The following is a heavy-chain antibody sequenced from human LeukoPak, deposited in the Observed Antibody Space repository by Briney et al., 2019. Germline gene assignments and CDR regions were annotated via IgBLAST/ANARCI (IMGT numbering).Heavy chain of an antibody. CDR1: GFTFDDYG. Sequence: GGSLRLSCAASGFTFDDYGMSWVRQAPGKGLEWVSGINWNGDNTDYADSVKGRFTISRDNSKNTLYLQMNSLRAEDTAVYYCARVGSVATIFNYWGQGTLVTVSS. CDR3: ARVGSVATIFNY. V-gene: IGHV3-20*04. J-gene: IGHJ4*02. D-gene: IGHD5-12*01. CDR2: INWNGDNT.